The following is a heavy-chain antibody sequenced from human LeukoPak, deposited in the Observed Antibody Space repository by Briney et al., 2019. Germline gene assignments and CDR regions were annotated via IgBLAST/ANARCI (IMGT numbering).Heavy chain of an antibody. D-gene: IGHD3-22*01. CDR1: GYTFTSHG. J-gene: IGHJ6*03. CDR2: INTYIGNT. CDR3: ARVTYYYDSSGYYYVDYYYYMDV. V-gene: IGHV1-18*01. Sequence: GASVKVSCKASGYTFTSHGISWVRQAPGQGLEWMGWINTYIGNTNYAQKFQGRVTMTTDTSTSTAYMELRSLRSDDTAVYYCARVTYYYDSSGYYYVDYYYYMDVWGKGTTVTISS.